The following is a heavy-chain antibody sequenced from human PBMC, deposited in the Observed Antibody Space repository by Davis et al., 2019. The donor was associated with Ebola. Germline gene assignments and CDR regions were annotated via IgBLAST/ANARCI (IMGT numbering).Heavy chain of an antibody. CDR3: ARGVAGRVRGVPWAMDV. D-gene: IGHD3-10*01. CDR2: ISHDGRNI. V-gene: IGHV3-30*03. J-gene: IGHJ6*02. Sequence: GESLKISCAASGFTFSNYGMNWVRQAPGKGLEWIAFISHDGRNIPYAGSVWGRFTISRDNSRNTVYLQMNSLRPEDTAVYYCARGVAGRVRGVPWAMDVWGQGTTVTVSS. CDR1: GFTFSNYG.